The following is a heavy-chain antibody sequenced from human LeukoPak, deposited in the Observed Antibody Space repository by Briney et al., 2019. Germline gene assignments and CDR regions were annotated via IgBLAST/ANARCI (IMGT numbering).Heavy chain of an antibody. CDR2: IYSGGST. J-gene: IGHJ4*02. CDR1: GFTVSSNY. CDR3: ARVEEGHFDY. V-gene: IGHV3-53*01. Sequence: PGGSLRLSCAASGFTVSSNYMSWVRQAPGKGLEWVSVIYSGGSTYYADSVKGRFTISRDNSKNTLYLQMNSLRAGDTAVYYCARVEEGHFDYWGQGTLVTVSS.